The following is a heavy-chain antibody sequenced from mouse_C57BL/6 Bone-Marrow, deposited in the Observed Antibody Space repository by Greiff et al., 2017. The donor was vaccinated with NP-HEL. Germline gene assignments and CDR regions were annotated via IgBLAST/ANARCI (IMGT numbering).Heavy chain of an antibody. Sequence: VQLQQPGAELVKPGASVKLSCKASGYTFTSYWMHWVKQRPGQGLEWIGMIHPNSGSTKYNEKFQSKATMTVDKSSSTAYMQLSSLTSEDSAVYYCARSLWDFDYWGQGTTLTVSS. J-gene: IGHJ2*01. V-gene: IGHV1-64*01. D-gene: IGHD1-1*02. CDR3: ARSLWDFDY. CDR2: IHPNSGST. CDR1: GYTFTSYW.